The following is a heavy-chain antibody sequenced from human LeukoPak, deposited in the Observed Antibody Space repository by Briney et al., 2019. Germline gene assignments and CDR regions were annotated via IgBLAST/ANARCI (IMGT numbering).Heavy chain of an antibody. J-gene: IGHJ4*02. D-gene: IGHD1-20*01. CDR2: IIPILGIA. CDR1: GGTFSSYT. Sequence: GSSVKVSCKASGGTFSSYTISWVRQAPGQGFEWMGRIIPILGIANYAQKFQGRVTITADKSTSTAYMELSSLRSEDTAVYYCARASGVTGTTMEDYWGQGTLVTVSS. CDR3: ARASGVTGTTMEDY. V-gene: IGHV1-69*02.